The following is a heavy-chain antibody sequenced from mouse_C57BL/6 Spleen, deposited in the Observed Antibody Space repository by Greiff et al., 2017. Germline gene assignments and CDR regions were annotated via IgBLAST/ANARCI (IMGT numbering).Heavy chain of an antibody. D-gene: IGHD1-1*01. Sequence: QVQLQQPGAELVMPGASVKLSCKASGYTFTSYWMHWVKQRPGQGLEWIGEIDPSDSYTNYNQKFKGKSTLTVDKSSSTAYMQLSSLTSEDSAVYYGARGNYYYGSGGADYWGQGTTLTVSS. CDR2: IDPSDSYT. CDR3: ARGNYYYGSGGADY. J-gene: IGHJ2*01. V-gene: IGHV1-69*01. CDR1: GYTFTSYW.